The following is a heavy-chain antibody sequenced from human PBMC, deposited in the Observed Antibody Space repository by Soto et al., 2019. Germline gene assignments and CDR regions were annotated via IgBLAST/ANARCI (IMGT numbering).Heavy chain of an antibody. Sequence: SETLSLTCAVYGGSFSGYYWSWIRQPPGKGLEWIGEINHSGSTNYNPSLKSRVTISVDTSKNQFSLKLSSVTAADTAVYYCARGGAGVVVVAATPEYFQHWGQGTLVTVSS. D-gene: IGHD2-15*01. CDR1: GGSFSGYY. CDR3: ARGGAGVVVVAATPEYFQH. J-gene: IGHJ1*01. CDR2: INHSGST. V-gene: IGHV4-34*01.